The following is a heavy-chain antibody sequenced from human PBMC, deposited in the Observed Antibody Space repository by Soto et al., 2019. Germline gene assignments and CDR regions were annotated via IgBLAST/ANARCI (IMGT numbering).Heavy chain of an antibody. J-gene: IGHJ6*01. CDR2: VSYDGSNE. V-gene: IGHV3-30-3*01. D-gene: IGHD6-13*01. CDR3: ARDTPLSAQQLVRFSYYYGMDV. Sequence: QVQLEESGGGVVQPGRSLRLSCAASGFTFSSYAMHWVRQAPGKGLEWVAVVSYDGSNEYYAESVKGRFTISRDNSKNTLYLQMNSLRAEDTAVYYCARDTPLSAQQLVRFSYYYGMDVWGQGTTVSVSS. CDR1: GFTFSSYA.